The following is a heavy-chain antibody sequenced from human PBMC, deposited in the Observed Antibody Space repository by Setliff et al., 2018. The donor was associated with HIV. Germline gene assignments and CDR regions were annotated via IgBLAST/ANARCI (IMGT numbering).Heavy chain of an antibody. D-gene: IGHD5-12*01. V-gene: IGHV4-34*12. CDR2: IIHSGST. J-gene: IGHJ4*02. Sequence: SETLSLTCVVYNGSFSGHYWSWIRQPPGKGLEWIGEIIHSGSTNYNPSLKSRVTISVDTSKNQFSLKLSSVTAADTAVYYCARRSGFALDYWGQGTLVTVSS. CDR1: NGSFSGHY. CDR3: ARRSGFALDY.